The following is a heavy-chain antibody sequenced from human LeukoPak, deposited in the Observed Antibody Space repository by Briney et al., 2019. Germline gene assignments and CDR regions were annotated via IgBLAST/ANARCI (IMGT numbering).Heavy chain of an antibody. J-gene: IGHJ4*02. V-gene: IGHV1-8*01. Sequence: ASVKVSCKASGYTFSSYDINWVRQATGQGLEWMGWINPNSGNTGYAQKFLGRVTVTRDSSISTAYLELTSLRSDDTAVYYCVRSGRTARFWGQGTLVTVSS. CDR2: INPNSGNT. CDR3: VRSGRTARF. CDR1: GYTFSSYD. D-gene: IGHD2-15*01.